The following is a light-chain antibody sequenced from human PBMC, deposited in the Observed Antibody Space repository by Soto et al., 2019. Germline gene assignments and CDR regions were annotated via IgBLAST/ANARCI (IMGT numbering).Light chain of an antibody. CDR3: QQYANSHGT. CDR2: GAS. J-gene: IGKJ1*01. CDR1: QSVSTNY. Sequence: SSGTLAFARGGRSNLALRASQSVSTNYVAWYQQKPGQAPRLLIYGASSRASGIPDRFRGSGSGTDFTLTISRLEPEDFAVYYCQQYANSHGTFGQGTKVDIK. V-gene: IGKV3-20*01.